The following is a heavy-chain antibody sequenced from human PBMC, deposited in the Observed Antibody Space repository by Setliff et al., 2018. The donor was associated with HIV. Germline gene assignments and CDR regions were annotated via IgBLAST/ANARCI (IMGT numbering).Heavy chain of an antibody. J-gene: IGHJ4*02. Sequence: VASVKVSCKAFGYTFSTNAIHWVRQAPGQRLEWMGYINAGDDNTRYSEKFQGRVTITRDTSANTAYMELSSLRSEDTAVYYCARGSCSGCCLSDYWGLGTLVTVSS. CDR2: INAGDDNT. CDR1: GYTFSTNA. V-gene: IGHV1-3*01. CDR3: ARGSCSGCCLSDY. D-gene: IGHD2-15*01.